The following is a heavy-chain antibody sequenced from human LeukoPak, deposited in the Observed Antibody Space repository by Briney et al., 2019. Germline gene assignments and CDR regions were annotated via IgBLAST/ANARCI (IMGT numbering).Heavy chain of an antibody. Sequence: GGSLRLSCAAAGFTFSSYWMNWARQPPGKGLEWVASINHNGNVNYYVDSVKGRFTISRDNAKNSLYLQMSNLRAEDTAVYYCARGGYRYYFDYWGQGTLVTVSS. CDR1: GFTFSSYW. D-gene: IGHD3-22*01. V-gene: IGHV3-7*04. J-gene: IGHJ4*02. CDR3: ARGGYRYYFDY. CDR2: INHNGNVN.